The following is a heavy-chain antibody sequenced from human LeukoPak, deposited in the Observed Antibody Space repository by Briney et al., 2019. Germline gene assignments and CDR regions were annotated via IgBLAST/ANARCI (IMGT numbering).Heavy chain of an antibody. V-gene: IGHV3-9*01. CDR2: ISWNSGSI. CDR1: GFTFDDYA. CDR3: ARALYYDILTGYSRIQH. D-gene: IGHD3-9*01. J-gene: IGHJ1*01. Sequence: PGRSLRLSCAASGFTFDDYAMHWVRQAPGKGLEWVSGISWNSGSIGYADSVKGRFTISRDNSKNTLYLQMNSLRAEDTAVYYCARALYYDILTGYSRIQHWGQGTLVPVSS.